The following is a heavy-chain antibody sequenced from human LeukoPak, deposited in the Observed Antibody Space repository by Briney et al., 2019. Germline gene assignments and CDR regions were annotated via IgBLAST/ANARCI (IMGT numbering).Heavy chain of an antibody. CDR2: IYHSGST. Sequence: SETLSLTCGVSGGSISSSYWWSWVRPPPGKGLEWIGEIYHSGSTNYNPSLKSRVTISVDTSKNQFSLKLSSVTAADTAVYYCARDRYSSWKDYWGQGTLVTVSS. V-gene: IGHV4-4*02. CDR1: GGSISSSYW. J-gene: IGHJ4*02. CDR3: ARDRYSSWKDY. D-gene: IGHD6-6*01.